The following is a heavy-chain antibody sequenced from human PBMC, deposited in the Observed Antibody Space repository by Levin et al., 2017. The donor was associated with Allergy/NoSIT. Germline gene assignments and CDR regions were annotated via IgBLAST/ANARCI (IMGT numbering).Heavy chain of an antibody. D-gene: IGHD6-19*01. CDR3: ARTEGEYSSGWSWYFDL. V-gene: IGHV4-34*01. J-gene: IGHJ2*01. CDR1: GGSFSGYY. CDR2: INHSGST. Sequence: SQTLSLTCAVYGGSFSGYYWSWIRQPPGKGLEWIGEINHSGSTNYNPSLKSRVTISVDTSKNQFSLKLSSVTAADTAVYYCARTEGEYSSGWSWYFDLWGRGTLVTVSS.